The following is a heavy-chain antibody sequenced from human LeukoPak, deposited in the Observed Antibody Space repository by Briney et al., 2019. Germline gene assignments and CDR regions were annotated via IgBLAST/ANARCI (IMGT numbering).Heavy chain of an antibody. D-gene: IGHD2-8*02. Sequence: SETLSLTCTVSGGSISSYYWSWIRQPPGKGLEWIWYIYYSGSTNYNPSLKSRVTISVDTSKNQFSLKLSSVTAADTAVYYCARSPGAVIAYYYYYMDVWGKGTTVTVSS. CDR3: ARSPGAVIAYYYYYMDV. V-gene: IGHV4-59*01. CDR2: IYYSGST. CDR1: GGSISSYY. J-gene: IGHJ6*03.